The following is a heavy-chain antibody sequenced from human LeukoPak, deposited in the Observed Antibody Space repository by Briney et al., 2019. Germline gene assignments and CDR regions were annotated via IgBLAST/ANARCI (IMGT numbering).Heavy chain of an antibody. V-gene: IGHV1-18*01. CDR1: GYTFTGYG. J-gene: IGHJ4*02. CDR3: ARDPIRGYSYGCDY. D-gene: IGHD5-18*01. CDR2: ISAYNGNT. Sequence: ASVKVSCKASGYTFTGYGISWVRQAPGQGLEWMGWISAYNGNTNYAQKLQGRVTMTTDTSTSTAYMELRSLRSDDTAVYYCARDPIRGYSYGCDYWGQGTLVTVSS.